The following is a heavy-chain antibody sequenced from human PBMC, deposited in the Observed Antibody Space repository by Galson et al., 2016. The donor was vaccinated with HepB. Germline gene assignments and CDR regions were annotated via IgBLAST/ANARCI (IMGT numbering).Heavy chain of an antibody. CDR2: ISYSGST. Sequence: TLSLTCTVSGGSISSGGSYWSWIRQRPRKGLEWIGYISYSGSTYYNPSLKTRVTISVDTSKNQFSLKLSSVTAADTAVYYCAREGGHSVVVPAAIERWGQGILVTVSS. V-gene: IGHV4-31*03. CDR1: GGSISSGGSY. D-gene: IGHD2-2*01. CDR3: AREGGHSVVVPAAIER. J-gene: IGHJ4*02.